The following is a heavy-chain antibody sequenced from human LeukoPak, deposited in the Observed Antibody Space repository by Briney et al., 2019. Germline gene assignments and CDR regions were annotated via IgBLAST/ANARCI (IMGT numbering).Heavy chain of an antibody. V-gene: IGHV3-30*18. CDR3: AKPYYYGSRSYMDY. Sequence: GGSLRLSCAASGLTVSSSYMSWVRQAPGKGLEWVAVISYDGSNTYYADSVKGRFTISRDNSKNMLYLQMNSLRAEDTAVYYCAKPYYYGSRSYMDYWGQGTLVTVSS. D-gene: IGHD3-10*01. CDR2: ISYDGSNT. J-gene: IGHJ4*02. CDR1: GLTVSSSY.